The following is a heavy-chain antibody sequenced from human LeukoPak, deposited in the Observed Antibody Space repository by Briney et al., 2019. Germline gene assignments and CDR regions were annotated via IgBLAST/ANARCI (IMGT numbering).Heavy chain of an antibody. CDR3: ARAGWDLLPPYYYYGLDV. V-gene: IGHV3-74*01. CDR2: INSEGSSV. Sequence: PGGSLRLSCVASGFTFSDYWMHWVSHAPGKGLVWLSRINSEGSSVSYADSVKGRITISRDNAKNTLYLQMSSLREEDTAVYFCARAGWDLLPPYYYYGLDVWGQGTTVTVSS. D-gene: IGHD2-15*01. CDR1: GFTFSDYW. J-gene: IGHJ6*02.